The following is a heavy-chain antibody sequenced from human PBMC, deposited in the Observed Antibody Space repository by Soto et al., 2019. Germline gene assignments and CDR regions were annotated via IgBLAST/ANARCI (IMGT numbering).Heavy chain of an antibody. Sequence: QVQLVESGGGVVQPGRSLRLSCAASGFTFSSYAMHWVRQAPGKGLEGVAVISYDGGIKYYGDAVKGRFTVSRDNSKNTRYRQISSLRAGDTAVYYCARPDYGSGSYPDYWGQGTLVTVSS. D-gene: IGHD3-10*01. CDR1: GFTFSSYA. CDR3: ARPDYGSGSYPDY. V-gene: IGHV3-30-3*01. CDR2: ISYDGGIK. J-gene: IGHJ4*02.